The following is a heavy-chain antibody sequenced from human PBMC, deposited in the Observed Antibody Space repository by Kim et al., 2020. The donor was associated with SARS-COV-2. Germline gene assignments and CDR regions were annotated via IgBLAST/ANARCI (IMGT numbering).Heavy chain of an antibody. Sequence: GGSLRLSCAASGFTFGEYPMHWVRQAPGKGLEWISSISWNSDTMEYADSVKGRFTISRDNAENSLYLQMNSLRAEDTALYYCAKDRTTSWRYLFDPCGQGTPVIVSS. J-gene: IGHJ5*02. CDR2: ISWNSDTM. CDR3: AKDRTTSWRYLFDP. V-gene: IGHV3-9*01. CDR1: GFTFGEYP. D-gene: IGHD3-10*01.